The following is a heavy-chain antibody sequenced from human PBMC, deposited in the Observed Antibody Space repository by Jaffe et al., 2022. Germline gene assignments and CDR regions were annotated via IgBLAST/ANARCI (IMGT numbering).Heavy chain of an antibody. CDR3: AKGGYGGYDPFDY. CDR1: GFTFSSYA. Sequence: EVQLLESGGGLVQPGGSLRLSCAASGFTFSSYAMSWVRQAPGEGLECVSSISGSGGSTYYADSVKGRFTISRDNSKNTLYLQMNGLRAEDTALYYCAKGGYGGYDPFDYWGQGTLVTVSS. CDR2: ISGSGGST. D-gene: IGHD5-12*01. V-gene: IGHV3-23*01. J-gene: IGHJ4*02.